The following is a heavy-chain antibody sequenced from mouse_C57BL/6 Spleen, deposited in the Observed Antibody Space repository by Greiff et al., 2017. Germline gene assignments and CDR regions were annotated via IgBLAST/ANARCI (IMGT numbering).Heavy chain of an antibody. CDR3: AITTVVPYWYFDV. CDR1: GYTFTSYW. V-gene: IGHV1-7*01. CDR2: INPSSGYT. D-gene: IGHD1-1*01. Sequence: QVQLQQSGAELAKPGASVKLSCKASGYTFTSYWMHWVKQRPGQGLEWIGYINPSSGYTKYNQKFKDKATLTADKSSSTAYRQLSSLTYEDSAVYYCAITTVVPYWYFDVWGTGTTVTVSS. J-gene: IGHJ1*03.